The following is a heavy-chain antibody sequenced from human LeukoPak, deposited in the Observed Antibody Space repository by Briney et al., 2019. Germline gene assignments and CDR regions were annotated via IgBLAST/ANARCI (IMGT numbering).Heavy chain of an antibody. V-gene: IGHV4-34*01. J-gene: IGHJ4*02. CDR1: GGSFSGYY. Sequence: PSETLSLTCAVYGGSFSGYYWSWIRQAPGKGLEWIGEINHSGSTNYNPSLKSRVTIPVDTPKNQFSLKLSSVTAADTAVYYCATGRSYGDLDYWGQGTLVTVSS. CDR2: INHSGST. D-gene: IGHD4-17*01. CDR3: ATGRSYGDLDY.